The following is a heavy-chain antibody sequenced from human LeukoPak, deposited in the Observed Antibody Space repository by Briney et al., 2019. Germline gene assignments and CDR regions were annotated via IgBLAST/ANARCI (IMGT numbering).Heavy chain of an antibody. D-gene: IGHD3-3*01. CDR3: ARTNTDFWSGYSLNTYAFDI. J-gene: IGHJ3*02. V-gene: IGHV4-59*01. Sequence: PSETLSLTCTVSGGSISSYYWSWVRQPPGKGLEWVGYIYYSGSTNYNPYLKSRVTISVDTSKNQFSLKLSSVTAADTAVYYCARTNTDFWSGYSLNTYAFDIWGQGTMVTVSS. CDR1: GGSISSYY. CDR2: IYYSGST.